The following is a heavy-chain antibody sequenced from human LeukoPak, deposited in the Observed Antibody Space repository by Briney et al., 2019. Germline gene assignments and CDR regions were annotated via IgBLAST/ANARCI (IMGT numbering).Heavy chain of an antibody. J-gene: IGHJ6*02. D-gene: IGHD3-9*01. Sequence: PSETLSLTCTVSGGSMKTFYWSWIRQPAGKGLEWVGRIFSRGTTNYNPSLKSRVTVSLDTSKNQFSPKLSSVTAADTAVYYCARGRYDNLTGHLARLDVWGQGTTVIVSS. CDR2: IFSRGTT. V-gene: IGHV4-4*07. CDR1: GGSMKTFY. CDR3: ARGRYDNLTGHLARLDV.